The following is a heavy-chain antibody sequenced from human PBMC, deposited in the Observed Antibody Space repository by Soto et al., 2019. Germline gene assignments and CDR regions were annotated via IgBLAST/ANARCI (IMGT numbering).Heavy chain of an antibody. Sequence: GGSLRLSCAASGFTFSSYSMNWVRQAPGKGLEWVSYISSSSSTIYYADSVKGRFTISRDNAKNSLYLQMNSLRDEDTAVYYCARGQPGAVATKDPPKYYFDYWGQGTLVTVSS. D-gene: IGHD5-12*01. CDR2: ISSSSSTI. J-gene: IGHJ4*02. CDR3: ARGQPGAVATKDPPKYYFDY. V-gene: IGHV3-48*02. CDR1: GFTFSSYS.